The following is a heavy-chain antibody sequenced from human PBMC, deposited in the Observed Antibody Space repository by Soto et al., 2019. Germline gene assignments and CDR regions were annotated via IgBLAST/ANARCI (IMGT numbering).Heavy chain of an antibody. CDR1: GASIRSSTFY. CDR3: ARDEIRGVTIFGVVPWRVDV. J-gene: IGHJ6*02. V-gene: IGHV4-39*02. CDR2: IYYDGST. D-gene: IGHD3-3*01. Sequence: SETLSLTCTVSGASIRSSTFYWGWIRQPPGKGLESIANIYYDGSTYYNPSLKSRVTISVDTSKNQFSLKLSSVTAADTAVYYCARDEIRGVTIFGVVPWRVDVWGQGTTVTVSS.